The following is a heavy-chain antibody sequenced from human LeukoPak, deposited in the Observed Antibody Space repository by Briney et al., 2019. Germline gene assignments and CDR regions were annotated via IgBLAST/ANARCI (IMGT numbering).Heavy chain of an antibody. CDR3: ARVTSSWSYYYYYGMDV. V-gene: IGHV3-74*01. J-gene: IGHJ6*02. CDR2: INSDGSST. CDR1: GFTFSSYW. Sequence: GGSLRLSCAASGFTFSSYWTHWVRQAPGKGLVWVSRINSDGSSTSYADSVKGRFTISRDNAKNTLYLQMNSLRAEDTAVYYCARVTSSWSYYYYYGMDVWGQGTTVTDSS. D-gene: IGHD2-2*01.